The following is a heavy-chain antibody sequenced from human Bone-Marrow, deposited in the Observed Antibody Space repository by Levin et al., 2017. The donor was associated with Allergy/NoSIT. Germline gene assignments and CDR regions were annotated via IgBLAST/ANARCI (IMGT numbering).Heavy chain of an antibody. CDR1: GGTFSSLA. J-gene: IGHJ6*02. CDR2: IIPVLGTP. D-gene: IGHD3-22*01. Sequence: SVKVSCKASGGTFSSLAISWVRQAPGQGLEWMGGIIPVLGTPTYTQKLQGRVTITADESITTAYMALSGLTSDDTAVYYCARGFLAGGDDYDSLGYLYAMDVWGQGTTVTVSS. CDR3: ARGFLAGGDDYDSLGYLYAMDV. V-gene: IGHV1-69*13.